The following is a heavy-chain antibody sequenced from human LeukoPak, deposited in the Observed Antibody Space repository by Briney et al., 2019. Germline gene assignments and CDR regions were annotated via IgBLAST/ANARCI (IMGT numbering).Heavy chain of an antibody. Sequence: SETLSLTCTVSGGSISSSSYYWGWIRQPPGKGLEWIGSIYYSGSTYYNPSLKSRVTISVDTSKNQFSLKLSSVTAADTAVYYCARDQGSSWYGGWFDPWGQGALVTVSS. V-gene: IGHV4-39*07. J-gene: IGHJ5*02. D-gene: IGHD6-13*01. CDR1: GGSISSSSYY. CDR2: IYYSGST. CDR3: ARDQGSSWYGGWFDP.